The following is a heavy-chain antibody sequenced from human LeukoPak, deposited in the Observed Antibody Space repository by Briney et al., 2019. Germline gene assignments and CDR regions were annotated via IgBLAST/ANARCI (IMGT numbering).Heavy chain of an antibody. Sequence: SETLSLTCTVSGGSISSYYWSWIRQPAGKGLEWIGRIYTSGSTNYNPSLKSRVTMSVDTSKNQFSLKLSSVTAADMAVYHCARLPLSDDAFDIWGQGTMVTVSS. CDR1: GGSISSYY. V-gene: IGHV4-4*07. J-gene: IGHJ3*02. CDR2: IYTSGST. CDR3: ARLPLSDDAFDI.